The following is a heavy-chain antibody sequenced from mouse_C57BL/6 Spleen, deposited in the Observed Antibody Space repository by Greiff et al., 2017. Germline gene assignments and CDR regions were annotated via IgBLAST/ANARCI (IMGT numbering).Heavy chain of an antibody. CDR2: IYPGSGST. CDR3: ARMTTVVARYFDY. V-gene: IGHV1-55*01. J-gene: IGHJ2*01. D-gene: IGHD1-1*01. Sequence: QVQLKQPGAELVKPGASVKMSCKASGYTFTSYWITWVKQRPGQGLEWIGDIYPGSGSTNYNEKFKSKATLTVDTSSSTAYMQLSSLTSEDSAVYYCARMTTVVARYFDYWGQGTTLTVSS. CDR1: GYTFTSYW.